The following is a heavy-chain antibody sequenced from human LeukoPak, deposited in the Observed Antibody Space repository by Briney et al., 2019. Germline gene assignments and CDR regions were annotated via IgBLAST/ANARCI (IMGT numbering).Heavy chain of an antibody. Sequence: PGGSLRLSCAASGFTFSSYWMSWVRQAPGKGLEWVANIKQDGSEKYYVDSVKGRFTISRDNTKNSLYLQMNSLRAEDTAVYYCARGYYDFWSGYPPYFDYWGQGTLVTVSS. CDR2: IKQDGSEK. V-gene: IGHV3-7*01. J-gene: IGHJ4*02. D-gene: IGHD3-3*01. CDR3: ARGYYDFWSGYPPYFDY. CDR1: GFTFSSYW.